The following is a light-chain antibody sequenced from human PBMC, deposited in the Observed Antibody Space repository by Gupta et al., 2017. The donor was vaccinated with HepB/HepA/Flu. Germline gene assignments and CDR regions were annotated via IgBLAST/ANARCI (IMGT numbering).Light chain of an antibody. V-gene: IGKV3-11*01. J-gene: IGKJ3*01. Sequence: DNVLTQSPATLSLSPGERATLSCRATQSVGPYLAWYQHKPGQAPRLLIYDASNRAPGIPARFSGSGSGTDFTLTISSLEPEDFAVYYCQQRGNWPLFTFGHATKVHIK. CDR2: DAS. CDR1: QSVGPY. CDR3: QQRGNWPLFT.